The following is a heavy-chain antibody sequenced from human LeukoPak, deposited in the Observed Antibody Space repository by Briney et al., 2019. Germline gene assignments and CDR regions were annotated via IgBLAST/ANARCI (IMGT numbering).Heavy chain of an antibody. CDR3: ARGLGCSSTSCYTPWFDP. D-gene: IGHD2-2*02. CDR2: INHSGST. J-gene: IGHJ5*02. V-gene: IGHV4-34*01. CDR1: GGSFSGYY. Sequence: SETLSLTCAVYGGSFSGYYWSWIRQPPGKGLEWIGEINHSGSTNYNPSLKSRVTISVDTSKNQFSLKLSPVTAADTAVYYCARGLGCSSTSCYTPWFDPWGQGTLVTVSS.